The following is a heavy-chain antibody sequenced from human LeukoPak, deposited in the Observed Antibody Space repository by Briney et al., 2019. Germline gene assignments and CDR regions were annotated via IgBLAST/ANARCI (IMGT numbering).Heavy chain of an antibody. CDR3: VRHRTASDY. Sequence: GGSLRLSCAASGFTFSSYAMHWVRQAPGKGLEWVAVISYDGSNKYYADSLKGRFTISRDNAKNSLYLQMNSLRVEDTAVYYCVRHRTASDYWGLGALVTVSS. J-gene: IGHJ4*02. V-gene: IGHV3-30*04. D-gene: IGHD3-16*02. CDR1: GFTFSSYA. CDR2: ISYDGSNK.